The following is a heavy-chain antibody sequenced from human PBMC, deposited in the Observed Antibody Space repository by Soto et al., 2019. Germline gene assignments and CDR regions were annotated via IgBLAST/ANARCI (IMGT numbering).Heavy chain of an antibody. CDR3: ARDSVRWELLRSDAFDI. CDR1: GGSISSSNW. Sequence: SETLSLTCAVSGGSISSSNWWSRVRQPPGKGLEWIGEIYHSGSTNYNPSLKSRVTISVDKSKNQFSLKLSSVTAADTAVYYWARDSVRWELLRSDAFDIWGQGTMVT. J-gene: IGHJ3*02. D-gene: IGHD1-26*01. CDR2: IYHSGST. V-gene: IGHV4-4*02.